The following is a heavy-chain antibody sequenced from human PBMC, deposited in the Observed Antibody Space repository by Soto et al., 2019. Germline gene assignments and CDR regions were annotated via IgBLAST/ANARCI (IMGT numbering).Heavy chain of an antibody. D-gene: IGHD2-15*01. J-gene: IGHJ3*02. V-gene: IGHV3-21*01. CDR3: ARDRGPRISAFDI. CDR1: GYTFSSYS. CDR2: ISSSSSYI. Sequence: GGSLRLSCAASGYTFSSYSMNWVRQAPGKGLEWVSSISSSSSYIYYADSVKGRFTISRDNAKNSLYLQMNSLRAEDTAVYYCARDRGPRISAFDIWGQGTMVTVSS.